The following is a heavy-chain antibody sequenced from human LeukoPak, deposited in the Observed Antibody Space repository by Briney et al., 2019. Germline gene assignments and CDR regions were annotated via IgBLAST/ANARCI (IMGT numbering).Heavy chain of an antibody. D-gene: IGHD6-13*01. CDR3: AGDRGVGAAVFFDY. J-gene: IGHJ4*02. V-gene: IGHV6-1*01. CDR1: GDNVSNNSVT. Sequence: SQTLSLTCAISGDNVSNNSVTWNWIRQSPSRGLEWLGRTYYRSKWYYDYGESVKSRMTIIPDTSKNQVSLQLNSVTPDGTALYYCAGDRGVGAAVFFDYWGLGTLVTVSS. CDR2: TYYRSKWYY.